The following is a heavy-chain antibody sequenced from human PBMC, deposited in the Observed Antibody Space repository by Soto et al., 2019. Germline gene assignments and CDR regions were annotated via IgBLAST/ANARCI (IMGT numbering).Heavy chain of an antibody. CDR1: GEFFTTYG. CDR3: ARWAGLVRDYGGPFDY. D-gene: IGHD4-17*01. J-gene: IGHJ4*02. Sequence: QVELVQSGAEVKNPGASVTVSCKASGEFFTTYGISWVRQAPGQGLEWMGWISTYSTNTNYAPKFQGRLILTADTSTTTAHMELRSLRPDETAVYYCARWAGLVRDYGGPFDYRGQGSLVTVSP. CDR2: ISTYSTNT. V-gene: IGHV1-18*04.